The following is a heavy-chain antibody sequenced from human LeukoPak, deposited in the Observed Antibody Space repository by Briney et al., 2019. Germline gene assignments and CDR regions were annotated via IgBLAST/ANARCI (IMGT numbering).Heavy chain of an antibody. V-gene: IGHV4-34*01. CDR3: ARELWHSLSEGVDY. J-gene: IGHJ4*02. D-gene: IGHD6-19*01. CDR2: INHSGST. CDR1: GGSFSGYY. Sequence: KTSETLSLTCAVYGGSFSGYYWSWIRQPPGKGLEWIGEINHSGSTNYNPSLKSRVTISVDTSKNQFSLKLSSVTAADTAVYYCARELWHSLSEGVDYWGQGTLVTVSS.